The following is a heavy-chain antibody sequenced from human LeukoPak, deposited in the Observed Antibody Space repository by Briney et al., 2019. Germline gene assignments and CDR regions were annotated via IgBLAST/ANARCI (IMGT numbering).Heavy chain of an antibody. CDR3: ARDSGITIGY. Sequence: ASVKVSCKASGYTFTDYFMNWVRQAPGQGLEWMGWINPNSGGTNYGQKFQGRVTMTRDTSISTAYMELSRLRSDDTAVYYCARDSGITIGYWGQGTLVTVSS. J-gene: IGHJ4*02. CDR1: GYTFTDYF. CDR2: INPNSGGT. V-gene: IGHV1-2*02. D-gene: IGHD3-10*01.